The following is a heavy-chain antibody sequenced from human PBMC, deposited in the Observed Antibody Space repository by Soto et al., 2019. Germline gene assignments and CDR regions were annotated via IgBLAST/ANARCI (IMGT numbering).Heavy chain of an antibody. D-gene: IGHD6-13*01. CDR3: ARVGSSWDWFDP. CDR2: INHSGST. V-gene: IGHV4-34*01. CDR1: GVSISSYC. Sequence: SETLSLTCTVSGVSISSYCWSWIRQPPGKGLEWIGEINHSGSTNYNPSLKSRVTISVDTSKNQFSLKLSSVTAADTAVYYCARVGSSWDWFDPWGQGTLVTVSS. J-gene: IGHJ5*02.